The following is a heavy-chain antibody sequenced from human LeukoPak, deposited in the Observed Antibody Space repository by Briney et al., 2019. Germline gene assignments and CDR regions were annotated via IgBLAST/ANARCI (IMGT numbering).Heavy chain of an antibody. D-gene: IGHD1-26*01. V-gene: IGHV3-21*05. J-gene: IGHJ4*02. CDR3: ASFSERYAVDY. CDR2: ISSSSSYT. CDR1: GFTFSRFA. Sequence: PGGSLRLSCAASGFTFSRFAMSWVRQAPGKGLEWVSYISSSSSYTNYADSVKGRFTISRDNARNSLYLQMNSLRAEDTAVYYCASFSERYAVDYWGQGTLVTVSS.